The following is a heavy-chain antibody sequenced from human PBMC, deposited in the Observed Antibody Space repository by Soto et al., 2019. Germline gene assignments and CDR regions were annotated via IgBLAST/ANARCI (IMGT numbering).Heavy chain of an antibody. CDR2: ISYDENSE. D-gene: IGHD1-26*01. CDR1: GFTFGAYT. Sequence: QMQLVESGGGVVQPGRSLRLSCAASGFTFGAYTMHWVRQAPGKGLEWVAVISYDENSERYTDPVKGRFTVSRDNSKSTMYLQMNSLRAEDTAVYYCARDGYSGRSDGFDVWGQGTMVTVSS. CDR3: ARDGYSGRSDGFDV. V-gene: IGHV3-30*14. J-gene: IGHJ3*01.